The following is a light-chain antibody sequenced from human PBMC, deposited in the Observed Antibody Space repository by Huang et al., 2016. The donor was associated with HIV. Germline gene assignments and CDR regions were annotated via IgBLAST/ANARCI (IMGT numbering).Light chain of an antibody. V-gene: IGKV3-20*01. CDR3: QQYLSSPLT. CDR2: GAS. J-gene: IGKJ4*01. Sequence: DIVLTQSPGTLSLSPGERATPSCRAIHNITDNCLAWYQQGSGQAPGLLIYGASNRAIGIPDRFSGSGSGTDFTLIISRLEPQDSAVYYCQQYLSSPLTFGGGTNVEIK. CDR1: HNITDNC.